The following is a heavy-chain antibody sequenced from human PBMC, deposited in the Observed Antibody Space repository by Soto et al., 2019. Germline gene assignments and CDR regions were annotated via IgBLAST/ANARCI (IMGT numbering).Heavy chain of an antibody. J-gene: IGHJ4*02. D-gene: IGHD5-18*01. CDR2: IYYSGST. CDR1: GGSIISYY. Sequence: SSETLSLTCTVSGGSIISYYWSWIRQPPGKGLEWIGYIYYSGSTNYNPSLKSRVTISVDTSKNQFSLKLSSVTAADTAVYYCARHGYSYGYPSNFDYWGQGTLVTVSS. CDR3: ARHGYSYGYPSNFDY. V-gene: IGHV4-59*08.